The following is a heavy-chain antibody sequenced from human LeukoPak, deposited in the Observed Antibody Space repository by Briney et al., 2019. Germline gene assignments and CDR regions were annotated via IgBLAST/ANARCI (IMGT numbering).Heavy chain of an antibody. CDR2: IYPGDFDT. D-gene: IGHD2-2*01. J-gene: IGHJ5*02. CDR1: GYSFTSFL. V-gene: IGHV5-51*01. CDR3: ERLRSSSENWFDP. Sequence: GESLKISCKGPGYSFTSFLIGWVRQMPGKGLEWRVIIYPGDFDTRYRPPFQGQVTIPDEKSISSAYLQWSSVKASHTAMYDCERLRSSSENWFDPWGQGKLVTVSS.